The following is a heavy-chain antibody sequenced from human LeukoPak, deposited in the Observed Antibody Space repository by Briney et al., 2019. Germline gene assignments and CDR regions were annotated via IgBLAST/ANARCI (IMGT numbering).Heavy chain of an antibody. CDR1: GGSISSYY. CDR3: VRVSYDSSGLDFDY. V-gene: IGHV4-59*01. J-gene: IGHJ4*02. CDR2: IYYSGST. D-gene: IGHD3-22*01. Sequence: SETLSLTCTVSGGSISSYYWSWIRQPPGKGLEWVGYIYYSGSTNYNPSLKSRVTISVDTSKNQFSLKLSSVTAADTAVYYCVRVSYDSSGLDFDYWGQGTLVTVSS.